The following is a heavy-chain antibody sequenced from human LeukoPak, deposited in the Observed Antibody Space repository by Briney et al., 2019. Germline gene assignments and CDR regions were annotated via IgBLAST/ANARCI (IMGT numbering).Heavy chain of an antibody. CDR3: AKGGRSLYYFDY. CDR2: ISYDGSNK. Sequence: PGRSLRLSCAASGFTFSSYGMHWVRQAPGKGLEWVAVISYDGSNKYYADSVKGRFTISRDNSKNTLYLQMNSLRAEDTAVYYCAKGGRSLYYFDYWGQGTLVTVSS. CDR1: GFTFSSYG. V-gene: IGHV3-30*18. J-gene: IGHJ4*02. D-gene: IGHD6-19*01.